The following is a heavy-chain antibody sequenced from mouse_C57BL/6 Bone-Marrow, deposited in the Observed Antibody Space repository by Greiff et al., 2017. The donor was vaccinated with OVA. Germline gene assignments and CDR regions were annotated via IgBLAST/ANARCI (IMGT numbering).Heavy chain of an antibody. D-gene: IGHD1-1*01. V-gene: IGHV1-26*01. J-gene: IGHJ2*01. CDR2: INPNNGGT. CDR1: GYTFTDYY. CDR3: ARGVHYYGSSYGY. Sequence: VQLQQSGPELVKPGASVKISCKASGYTFTDYYMNWVKQSHGKSLEWIGDINPNNGGTSYNQKFKGKATLTVDKSSSTAYMELRSLTSEDSAVYYCARGVHYYGSSYGYWGQGTTLTVSS.